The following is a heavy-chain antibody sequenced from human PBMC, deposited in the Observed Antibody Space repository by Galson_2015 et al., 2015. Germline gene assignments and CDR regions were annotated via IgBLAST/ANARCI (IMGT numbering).Heavy chain of an antibody. CDR2: IYYSGST. J-gene: IGHJ6*03. CDR3: AREYYYDSSGYYSTPYYYYYMDV. D-gene: IGHD3-22*01. Sequence: TLSLTCTVSGGSISSGGYYWSWIRQHPGKGLEWIGYIYYSGSTYYNPSLKSRVTISVDTSKNQFSLKLSSVTAADTAVYYCAREYYYDSSGYYSTPYYYYYMDVWGKGTTVTVSS. CDR1: GGSISSGGYY. V-gene: IGHV4-31*03.